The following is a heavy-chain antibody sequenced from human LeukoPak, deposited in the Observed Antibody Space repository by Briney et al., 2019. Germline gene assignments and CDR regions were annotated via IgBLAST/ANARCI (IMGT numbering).Heavy chain of an antibody. CDR1: GGSISSNY. CDR2: TYNSGST. D-gene: IGHD1-26*01. J-gene: IGHJ3*02. V-gene: IGHV4-59*08. Sequence: SETLSLTCTGSGGSISSNYWSWIRQPPGKGLEWIGYTYNSGSTNYNPSLKSRVTISVDTSKNQFSLKLNSVTAADTAVYYCARQGGSFAFDIWGQGTMVTVSS. CDR3: ARQGGSFAFDI.